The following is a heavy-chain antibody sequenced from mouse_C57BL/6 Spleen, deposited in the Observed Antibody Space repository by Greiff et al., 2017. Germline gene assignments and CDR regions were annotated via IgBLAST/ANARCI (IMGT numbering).Heavy chain of an antibody. D-gene: IGHD2-2*01. CDR3: ARGDYGYDGDY. Sequence: VQLQQPGAELVRPGSSVKLSCKASGYTFTSYWMDWVKQRPGQGLEWIGNIYPSDSETHYNQKFKDKATLTVDKSSSTAYMQLSSLTSEDSAVYYCARGDYGYDGDYWGQGTTLTVSS. J-gene: IGHJ2*01. CDR1: GYTFTSYW. V-gene: IGHV1-61*01. CDR2: IYPSDSET.